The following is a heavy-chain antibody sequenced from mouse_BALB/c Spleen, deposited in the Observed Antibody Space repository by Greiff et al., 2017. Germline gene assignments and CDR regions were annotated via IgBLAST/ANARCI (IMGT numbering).Heavy chain of an antibody. V-gene: IGHV1-69*01. CDR1: GYTFTDYW. CDR2: IDTSDSYT. Sequence: QVQLQQPGAELVMPGASVKMSCKASGYTFTDYWMHWVKQRPGQGLEWIGAIDTSDSYTSYNQKVKGKGTLTVDESSSTAYMQLSSLPSEVSAVYYCAREGGTGYFAVWGAGATVTVSS. J-gene: IGHJ1*01. D-gene: IGHD2-14*01. CDR3: AREGGTGYFAV.